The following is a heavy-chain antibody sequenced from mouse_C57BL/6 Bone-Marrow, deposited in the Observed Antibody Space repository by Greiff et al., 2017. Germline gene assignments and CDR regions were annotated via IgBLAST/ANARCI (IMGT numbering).Heavy chain of an antibody. D-gene: IGHD2-5*01. CDR1: GFNIKDDY. CDR3: TTRYIVSYYFDY. CDR2: IDPKNGDT. V-gene: IGHV14-4*01. Sequence: EVQLQQSGAELVRPGASVKLSCTASGFNIKDDYMHWVKQRPEQGLEWIGWIDPKNGDTEYASKFQGKATITADTSSNTAYLQLSSLTSEDTAVYYCTTRYIVSYYFDYWGQGTTLTVSS. J-gene: IGHJ2*01.